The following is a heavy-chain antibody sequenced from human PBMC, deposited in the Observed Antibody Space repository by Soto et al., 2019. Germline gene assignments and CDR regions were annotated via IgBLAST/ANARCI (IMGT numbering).Heavy chain of an antibody. Sequence: QLQLQESGSGLVKPSQTLSLTCAVSGGSISSGGYSWSWIRQPPGKGLEWIGYIYHSGSTYYNPSLESRVTISVDRSKNQFSLKLSSVTAADTAVYYCARGPPDYYGDYYFDYWGQGTLVTVSS. D-gene: IGHD4-17*01. J-gene: IGHJ4*02. V-gene: IGHV4-30-2*01. CDR2: IYHSGST. CDR3: ARGPPDYYGDYYFDY. CDR1: GGSISSGGYS.